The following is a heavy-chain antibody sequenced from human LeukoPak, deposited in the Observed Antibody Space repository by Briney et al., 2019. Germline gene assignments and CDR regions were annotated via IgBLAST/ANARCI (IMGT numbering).Heavy chain of an antibody. CDR1: GGTFSSYA. J-gene: IGHJ1*01. CDR2: IIPIFGTA. Sequence: SVKVSCKASGGTFSSYAISWVRQAPGQGLEWMGRIIPIFGTANYAQKFQGRVTITTDESTSTAYMELSNLRSEDTAVYYCARDPLSSVGATIGHFQHWGQGTLVTVSS. V-gene: IGHV1-69*05. CDR3: ARDPLSSVGATIGHFQH. D-gene: IGHD1-26*01.